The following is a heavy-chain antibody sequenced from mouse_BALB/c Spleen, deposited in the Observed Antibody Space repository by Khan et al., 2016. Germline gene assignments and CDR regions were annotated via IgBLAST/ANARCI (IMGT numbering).Heavy chain of an antibody. CDR3: TNGNFAY. J-gene: IGHJ3*01. CDR1: AFTFSSYA. D-gene: IGHD2-1*01. V-gene: IGHV5-9-3*01. CDR2: ISSGGNYT. Sequence: EVELVESGGGLVKPGGSLKLSCAASAFTFSSYAMSWVRQTPEKRLEWVATISSGGNYTYYPDSVKGRFTISRDNAKNTLYLQMSSLRSEDTAMYYCTNGNFAYWGQGTLVTVSA.